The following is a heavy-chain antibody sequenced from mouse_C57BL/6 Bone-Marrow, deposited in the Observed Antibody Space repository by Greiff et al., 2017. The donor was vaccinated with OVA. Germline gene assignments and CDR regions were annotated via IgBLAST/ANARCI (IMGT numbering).Heavy chain of an antibody. CDR2: INPNNGGT. V-gene: IGHV1-18*01. Sequence: EVQLQQSGPELVKPGASVKIPCKASRYTFTDYNMDWVKQSHGKSLEWIGDINPNNGGTIYNQKFKGKATLTVDKSSSTAYMELRSLTSEDTAVYYCARDYYGSSYAWYFDVWGTGTTVTVSS. J-gene: IGHJ1*03. CDR3: ARDYYGSSYAWYFDV. CDR1: RYTFTDYN. D-gene: IGHD1-1*01.